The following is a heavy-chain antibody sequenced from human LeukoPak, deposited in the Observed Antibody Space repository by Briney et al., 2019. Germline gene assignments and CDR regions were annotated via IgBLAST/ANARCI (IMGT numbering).Heavy chain of an antibody. V-gene: IGHV1-2*06. Sequence: ASVKVSCKASGYTFTGYYMHWVRQAPGQGLEWMGRINPNSGGTNYAQKFQGRVTMTRDTSISTAYMELSRLRSDDTAVYYCARDLYDILTGYYTPLWNYWGQGTLVTVSS. CDR2: INPNSGGT. D-gene: IGHD3-9*01. CDR3: ARDLYDILTGYYTPLWNY. J-gene: IGHJ4*02. CDR1: GYTFTGYY.